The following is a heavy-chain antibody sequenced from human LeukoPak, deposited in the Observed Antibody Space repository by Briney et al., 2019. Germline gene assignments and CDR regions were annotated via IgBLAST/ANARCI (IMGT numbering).Heavy chain of an antibody. CDR1: GYTFTSYG. CDR2: ISAYNSNT. V-gene: IGHV1-18*01. CDR3: ARATSVAGTPHY. J-gene: IGHJ4*02. Sequence: AASVKVSCKASGYTFTSYGISWVRQAPGQGLEWMGWISAYNSNTNYAQKLQGRVTMTTDTSTSTAYMELRSLRSDDTAVYYCARATSVAGTPHYWGQGTLVTVSS. D-gene: IGHD6-19*01.